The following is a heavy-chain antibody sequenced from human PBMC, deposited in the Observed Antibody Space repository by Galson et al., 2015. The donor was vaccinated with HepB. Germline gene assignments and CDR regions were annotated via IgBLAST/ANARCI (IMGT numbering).Heavy chain of an antibody. CDR1: GFTFSSYG. CDR3: ARDWAPMTTVTTRFWFDP. Sequence: SLRLSCAASGFTFSSYGMHWVRQAPGKGLEWVAVIWYDGSNKYYADSVKGRFTISRDNSKNTLYLQMNSLRAEDTAVCYCARDWAPMTTVTTRFWFDPWGQGTLVTVSS. J-gene: IGHJ5*02. V-gene: IGHV3-33*01. CDR2: IWYDGSNK. D-gene: IGHD4-17*01.